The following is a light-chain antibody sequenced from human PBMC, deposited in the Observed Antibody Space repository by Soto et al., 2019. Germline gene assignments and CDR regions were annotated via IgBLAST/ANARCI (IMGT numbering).Light chain of an antibody. CDR1: QSISSW. Sequence: DIQMTQSPSTLSASVGDRVTITCRASQSISSWLAWYQQKPGKAPKLLIYDASSLESGVPSRFSGSGSGTEFTLTISSLQHDDFATYCCQQYNSYSFTFGPGTKVDIK. CDR2: DAS. J-gene: IGKJ3*01. V-gene: IGKV1-5*01. CDR3: QQYNSYSFT.